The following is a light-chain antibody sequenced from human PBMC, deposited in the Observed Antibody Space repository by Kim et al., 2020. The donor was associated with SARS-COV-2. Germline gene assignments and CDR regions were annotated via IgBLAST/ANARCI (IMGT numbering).Light chain of an antibody. J-gene: IGLJ2*01. V-gene: IGLV3-19*01. CDR2: GKN. CDR3: NSRDSSGNHLV. CDR1: SLRTYY. Sequence: SSELTQDPAVSVALGQTVRITCQGDSLRTYYAIWHQQKPGQAPVLVINGKNNRPSGIPDRISGSSSGSTASLTITGAQAEDEADYYCNSRDSSGNHLVFGGGTQLTVL.